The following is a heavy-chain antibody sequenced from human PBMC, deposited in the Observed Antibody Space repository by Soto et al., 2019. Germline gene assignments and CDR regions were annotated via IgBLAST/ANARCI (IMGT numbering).Heavy chain of an antibody. J-gene: IGHJ4*02. D-gene: IGHD3-3*01. CDR1: GGSISSYY. CDR2: MYYSGST. CDR3: ARGTFGVVKD. V-gene: IGHV4-59*01. Sequence: QVPLQESGPGLVKPSETLSLTCTVSGGSISSYYWSWIRQSPGKGLEWIGYMYYSGSTNYIPSIKSRVTISIDTSRNQFSLKLSSVTAADTAVYYCARGTFGVVKDWGQGTLVTVSS.